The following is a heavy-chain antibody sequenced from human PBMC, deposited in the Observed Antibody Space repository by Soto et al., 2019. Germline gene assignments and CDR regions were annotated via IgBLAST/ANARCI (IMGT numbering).Heavy chain of an antibody. J-gene: IGHJ5*02. CDR1: GYTFTSYD. CDR2: MNPNSGNT. CDR3: ARGRKGRARRRFDP. D-gene: IGHD3-10*01. Sequence: QVQLVQSGAEVNKPGASVKVSCKASGYTFTSYDINWMRQATGQGLEWMGWMNPNSGNTGYAQKFQGRVTMTRNTTRSTVYMELSSLRSAATQVYYCARGRKGRARRRFDPGGQGTLVTVAA. V-gene: IGHV1-8*01.